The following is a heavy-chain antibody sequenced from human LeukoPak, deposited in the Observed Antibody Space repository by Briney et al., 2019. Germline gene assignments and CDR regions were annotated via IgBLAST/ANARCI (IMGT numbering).Heavy chain of an antibody. CDR2: ISYDGSNK. V-gene: IGHV3-30*18. CDR3: ANSPIGSSGWYDY. CDR1: GFTFSSYG. J-gene: IGHJ4*02. Sequence: GRSLRLSCAASGFTFSSYGMYWVRQAPGKGLEWVAVISYDGSNKYYADSVKGRFTISRDNSKNTLYLQMNSLRAEDTAVYYCANSPIGSSGWYDYWGQGTLVTVSS. D-gene: IGHD6-19*01.